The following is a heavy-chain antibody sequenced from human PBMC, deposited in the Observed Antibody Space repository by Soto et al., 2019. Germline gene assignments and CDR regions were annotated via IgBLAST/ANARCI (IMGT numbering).Heavy chain of an antibody. CDR1: GFNFGTFA. J-gene: IGHJ4*02. Sequence: QVQLLESGGGVVQPGRSLRLSCVASGFNFGTFAMHWVRQAPGKGLEWVAVVSYDGGSAYYADSVKGRFTISRDVRTNSVSLELNSLRPQASALYYCAKSGRAAYASSPLFYFDYRGPGTVVTVSS. CDR3: AKSGRAAYASSPLFYFDY. D-gene: IGHD2-15*01. V-gene: IGHV3-30*18. CDR2: VSYDGGSA.